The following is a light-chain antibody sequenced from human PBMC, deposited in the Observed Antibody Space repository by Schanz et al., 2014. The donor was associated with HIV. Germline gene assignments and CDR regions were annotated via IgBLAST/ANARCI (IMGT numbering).Light chain of an antibody. Sequence: DIQMTQSPSSLSASVGDRVTLTCRASQSISSYLNWYQQKPGKAPKLLIYAASSLQSGVPSRFSASGSGTDFTLTISSLQPEDFATYYCLQDYNSPYTFGQGTKLEIK. CDR1: QSISSY. CDR3: LQDYNSPYT. CDR2: AAS. V-gene: IGKV1-39*01. J-gene: IGKJ2*01.